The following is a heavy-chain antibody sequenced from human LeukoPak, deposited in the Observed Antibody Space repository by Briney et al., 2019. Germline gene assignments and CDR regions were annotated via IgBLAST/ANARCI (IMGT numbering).Heavy chain of an antibody. CDR2: ISGSGDTT. CDR1: GFTFNNYA. Sequence: GGSLRLSCTASGFTFNNYAIDWVRQAPGKGLEWVSAISGSGDTTYHADSVKGRFTISRDNSKNTLYLQVSSLRVEDTAVYYCAKDFLPAALDYWGQGILVTVSS. V-gene: IGHV3-23*01. D-gene: IGHD2-2*01. CDR3: AKDFLPAALDY. J-gene: IGHJ4*02.